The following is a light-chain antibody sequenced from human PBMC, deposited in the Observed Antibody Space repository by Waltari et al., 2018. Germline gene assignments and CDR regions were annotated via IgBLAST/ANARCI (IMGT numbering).Light chain of an antibody. J-gene: IGLJ3*02. Sequence: QSALTQPRSVSGSPGQSVTISCTGSSSDVGAYNYVSWYQQHPGKAPKLLIYDVSMRPSVVPDRFSGSKSGNTASLTISGLQAEDEADYYCCPFAGSYTWVFGGGTRLTVL. V-gene: IGLV2-11*01. CDR2: DVS. CDR1: SSDVGAYNY. CDR3: CPFAGSYTWV.